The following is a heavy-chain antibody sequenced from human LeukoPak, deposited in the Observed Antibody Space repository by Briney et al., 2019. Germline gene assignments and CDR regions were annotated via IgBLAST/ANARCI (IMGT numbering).Heavy chain of an antibody. CDR1: GGSFSGYY. CDR2: INHSGST. J-gene: IGHJ4*02. D-gene: IGHD6-19*01. Sequence: KPSETLSLTCAVYGGSFSGYYWSWIRQPPGKGLEWIGEINHSGSTNYNPSLKSRLTISVDTSKNQFSLKVSSVTAADTAVYHCARQAVAGRAIDYWGQGTLVTVSS. V-gene: IGHV4-34*01. CDR3: ARQAVAGRAIDY.